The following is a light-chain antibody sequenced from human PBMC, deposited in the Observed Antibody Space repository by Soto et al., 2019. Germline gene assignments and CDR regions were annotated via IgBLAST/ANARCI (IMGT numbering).Light chain of an antibody. V-gene: IGKV3-20*01. CDR3: HQYESSPQT. J-gene: IGKJ4*01. CDR2: GAS. CDR1: QSVSSSY. Sequence: EIVLTQSPDTLSLSPGERATLSCRASQSVSSSYLAWYQHKPGQAPRLLIYGASSRATGIPDRFSGSGSGTDFTLTISRLEPGDFAVYYCHQYESSPQTFGGGTKVEIK.